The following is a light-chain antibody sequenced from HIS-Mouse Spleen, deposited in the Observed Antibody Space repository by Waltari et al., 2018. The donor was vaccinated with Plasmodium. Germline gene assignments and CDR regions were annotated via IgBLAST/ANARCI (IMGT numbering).Light chain of an antibody. CDR3: QAWDSSSAV. CDR1: KLGDKY. CDR2: QDS. Sequence: SYELTQPPSVSVSPGQTASITCSGDKLGDKYACWYQQKPGQSPVLVIYQDSKRPSGIHEGFSSADSVNTATLPISGTQAMDEAYYYCQAWDSSSAVFGGGTKLTVL. V-gene: IGLV3-1*01. J-gene: IGLJ3*02.